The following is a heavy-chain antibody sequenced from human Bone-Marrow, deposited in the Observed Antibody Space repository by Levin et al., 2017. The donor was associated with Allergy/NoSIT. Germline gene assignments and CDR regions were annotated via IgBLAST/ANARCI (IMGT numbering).Heavy chain of an antibody. CDR3: ARSTHYGDYYFDS. D-gene: IGHD4-17*01. Sequence: SETLSLTCTVSGGSISSSNYFWGWIRQRPGRGLQWIGSIYYSGTTYYSPSLQSRVTLSIDTSKNQFSLRLTSVTAADTAVYYCARSTHYGDYYFDSWGQGSLVTVSS. V-gene: IGHV4-39*07. CDR2: IYYSGTT. CDR1: GGSISSSNYF. J-gene: IGHJ4*02.